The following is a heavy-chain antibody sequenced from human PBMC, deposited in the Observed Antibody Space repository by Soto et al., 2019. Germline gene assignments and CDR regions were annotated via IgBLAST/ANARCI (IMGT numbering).Heavy chain of an antibody. CDR2: ISWDGYGT. Sequence: TGGSLRLSCAASGFTFDDYTMHWVRQAPGKGLEWVSLISWDGYGTYYADSVRGRFTISRDNSKNSLYLQMNSLRTEDTALYYCATPYYFNHWGPGTLVTVSS. J-gene: IGHJ1*01. D-gene: IGHD2-15*01. CDR1: GFTFDDYT. CDR3: ATPYYFNH. V-gene: IGHV3-43*01.